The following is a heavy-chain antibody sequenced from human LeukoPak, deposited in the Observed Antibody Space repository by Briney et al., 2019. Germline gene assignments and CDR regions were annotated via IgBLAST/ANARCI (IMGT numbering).Heavy chain of an antibody. CDR3: ARGPYPLPFDY. CDR2: IYSGGST. Sequence: GGSLRLSCAASGFTVSSNYMSWVRQAPGKGLEWVSVIYSGGSTYYADSVKGRFTISRDNSKNTLYLQMNSLRAEDTAVYYCARGPYPLPFDYWGQGTTVTVSS. J-gene: IGHJ4*03. D-gene: IGHD3-10*01. V-gene: IGHV3-66*01. CDR1: GFTVSSNY.